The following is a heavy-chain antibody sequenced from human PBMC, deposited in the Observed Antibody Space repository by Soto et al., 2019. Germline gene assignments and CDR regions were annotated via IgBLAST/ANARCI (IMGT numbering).Heavy chain of an antibody. CDR1: GGSVSSGDYS. J-gene: IGHJ5*02. CDR2: IYHSGST. CDR3: GRWWMYGMQFDP. D-gene: IGHD2-8*01. V-gene: IGHV4-30-2*01. Sequence: QLQLQESGSGVVKPSQTLSLTCAVSGGSVSSGDYSWSWIRQPPGKGLEWIGYIYHSGSTYYNPSPKSRVPTPVDGPPNLFCRDLGCGTAAQTAGYYAGRWWMYGMQFDP.